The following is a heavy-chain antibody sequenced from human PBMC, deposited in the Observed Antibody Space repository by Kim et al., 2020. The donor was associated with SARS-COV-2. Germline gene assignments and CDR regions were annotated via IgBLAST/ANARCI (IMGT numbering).Heavy chain of an antibody. V-gene: IGHV1-69*13. Sequence: SVKVSCKASGGTFSSYAISWVRQAPGQGLEWMGGIIPIFGTANYAQKFQGRVTITADESTSTAYMELSSLRSEDTAVYYCAGGGFDSSGWYGMNYYYYYGMDVWGQGTTVTVSS. CDR3: AGGGFDSSGWYGMNYYYYYGMDV. CDR1: GGTFSSYA. CDR2: IIPIFGTA. D-gene: IGHD6-19*01. J-gene: IGHJ6*02.